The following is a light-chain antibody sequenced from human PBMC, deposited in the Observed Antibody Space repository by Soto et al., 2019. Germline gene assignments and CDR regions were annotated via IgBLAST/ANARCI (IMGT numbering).Light chain of an antibody. Sequence: QSALTQPRSVSGSPGQSVTISCTGTSSDVGGYDYVSWYQQHPGKAPKLMIYDVNKRPSGVPDRFSGSRSGNTASLTISGLQVEDEADYSGCSFAGSYPLHFFGSGPNVTVL. V-gene: IGLV2-11*01. CDR2: DVN. CDR3: CSFAGSYPLHF. J-gene: IGLJ1*01. CDR1: SSDVGGYDY.